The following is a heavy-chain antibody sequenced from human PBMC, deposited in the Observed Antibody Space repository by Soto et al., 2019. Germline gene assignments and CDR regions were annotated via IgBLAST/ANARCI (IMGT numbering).Heavy chain of an antibody. Sequence: QVQLVQSGTEVRKPGSSVKVSCKASGGTFNTYVINWVRQAPGQGLEWMGGINPIFDTSNYAQKFQGRVTIAADRSKSTAYTELSGLRSEDTAVYYCARAASRSSSWYGGAKVGFYGMDVWGQGTTVTVFS. D-gene: IGHD6-13*01. V-gene: IGHV1-69*06. CDR1: GGTFNTYV. CDR2: INPIFDTS. CDR3: ARAASRSSSWYGGAKVGFYGMDV. J-gene: IGHJ6*02.